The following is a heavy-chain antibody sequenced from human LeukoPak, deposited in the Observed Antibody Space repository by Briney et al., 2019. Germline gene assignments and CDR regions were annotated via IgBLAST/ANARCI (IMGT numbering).Heavy chain of an antibody. CDR1: GGSFSGYY. Sequence: PSETLSLTCAVYGGSFSGYYWSWIRQPPGKGLEWIGYVYYSGSTNYNPSLKSRVTISVDTSKNQFSLKLSSVTAADTAVYYCARRVAVKPYYGMDVWGQGTTVTVSS. CDR2: VYYSGST. CDR3: ARRVAVKPYYGMDV. D-gene: IGHD6-19*01. V-gene: IGHV4-59*08. J-gene: IGHJ6*02.